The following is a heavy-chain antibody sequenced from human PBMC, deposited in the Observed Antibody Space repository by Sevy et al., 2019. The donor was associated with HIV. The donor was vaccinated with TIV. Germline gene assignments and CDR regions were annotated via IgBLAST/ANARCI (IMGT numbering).Heavy chain of an antibody. J-gene: IGHJ4*02. CDR2: ISFDGRDK. Sequence: GGSLRLSCAASGFSFSTHAMHGGRQAPGKGREGVAGISFDGRDKYYTESVKGRVTISRHDSKNTLFLQVSSLRAEDTAVYYCARDVGSSTVCYPGYWGQGTLVTVSS. CDR3: ARDVGSSTVCYPGY. V-gene: IGHV3-30*03. D-gene: IGHD2-15*01. CDR1: GFSFSTHA.